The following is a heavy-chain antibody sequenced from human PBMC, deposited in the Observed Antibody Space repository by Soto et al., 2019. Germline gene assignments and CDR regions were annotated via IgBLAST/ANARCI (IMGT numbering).Heavy chain of an antibody. J-gene: IGHJ6*02. CDR3: ARDDQYSSSSYYYGMDV. D-gene: IGHD6-6*01. CDR2: IYTSGST. Sequence: KSSETLSLTCTVSGGSISSYYWSWIRQPAGKGLEWIGRIYTSGSTNYNPSLKSRVTMSVDTSKNQFSLKLSSVTAADTAVYYCARDDQYSSSSYYYGMDVWGQGTTVTVSS. CDR1: GGSISSYY. V-gene: IGHV4-4*07.